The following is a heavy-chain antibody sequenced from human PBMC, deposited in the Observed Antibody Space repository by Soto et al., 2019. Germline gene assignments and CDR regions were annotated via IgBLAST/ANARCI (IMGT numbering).Heavy chain of an antibody. CDR2: ISAYNGNT. D-gene: IGHD3-10*01. J-gene: IGHJ1*01. Sequence: QVQLVQSGAEVKKPGASVKVSCKASGYTFTSYGISWVRQAPGQGLEWMGWISAYNGNTNYAQKLQGRGTMTTDTSKRTGLLEVRRLRFGGPGGVYWARGAGGGVLEDWGPGTLGTLSP. V-gene: IGHV1-18*01. CDR3: ARGAGGGVLED. CDR1: GYTFTSYG.